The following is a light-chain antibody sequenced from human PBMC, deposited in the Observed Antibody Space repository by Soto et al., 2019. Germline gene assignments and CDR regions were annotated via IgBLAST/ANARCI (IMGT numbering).Light chain of an antibody. CDR3: QQYNSYPWT. CDR2: KAS. Sequence: DIQMTQSPSTLSASVGDRVTVTCRASQSISGWLAWYQQKPGKAPKLLIYKASSLESGVPSRFSGSGSGTEFTLTSSSLQPDDFATYYGQQYNSYPWTFGQGTKVEIK. CDR1: QSISGW. J-gene: IGKJ1*01. V-gene: IGKV1-5*03.